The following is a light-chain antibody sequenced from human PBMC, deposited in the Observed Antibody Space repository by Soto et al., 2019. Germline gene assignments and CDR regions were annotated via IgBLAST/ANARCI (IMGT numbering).Light chain of an antibody. J-gene: IGLJ1*01. CDR2: NVN. Sequence: QSVLTKPRSVYGSPGQSFTISCTGTSSDDGGYYYVSWYQQHPGKAPKLMIYNVNKRQSGVPDRFSASKSGITASLTISGLQAEDEADYYCCSYAGTYAFYVFVTGTQLTVL. V-gene: IGLV2-11*01. CDR3: CSYAGTYAFYV. CDR1: SSDDGGYYY.